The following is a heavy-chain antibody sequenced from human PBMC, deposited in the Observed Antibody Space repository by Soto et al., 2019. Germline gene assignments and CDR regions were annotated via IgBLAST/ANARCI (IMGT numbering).Heavy chain of an antibody. Sequence: QVQLVESGGGVVQPGRSLRLSCAASGFTFSSYGMHWVRQAPGKGLEWVAVISYDGSNKYYADSVKGRVTISRDNSKNTLYLQMNSLRAEDTAVYYCAKLYYYDSSGYYGDYYYGMDVWGQGTTVTVSS. CDR3: AKLYYYDSSGYYGDYYYGMDV. CDR2: ISYDGSNK. V-gene: IGHV3-30*18. CDR1: GFTFSSYG. J-gene: IGHJ6*02. D-gene: IGHD3-22*01.